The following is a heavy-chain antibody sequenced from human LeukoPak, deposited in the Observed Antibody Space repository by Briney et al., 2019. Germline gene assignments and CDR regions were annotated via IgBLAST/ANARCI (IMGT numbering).Heavy chain of an antibody. J-gene: IGHJ4*02. V-gene: IGHV3-23*01. Sequence: PGGSLTLSCAASGFTFTSYAISWVRQAPGKGLEWVSAISGSGLSTYYADSVKGRFTISRDNSKNTVYLQMNSLRAEDTAVYYCAKDRYYGSASYPSDLFDYWCQGTLVTVSS. CDR1: GFTFTSYA. CDR2: ISGSGLST. CDR3: AKDRYYGSASYPSDLFDY. D-gene: IGHD3-10*01.